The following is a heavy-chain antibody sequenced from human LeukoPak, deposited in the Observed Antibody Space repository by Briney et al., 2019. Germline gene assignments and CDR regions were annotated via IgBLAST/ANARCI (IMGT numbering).Heavy chain of an antibody. J-gene: IGHJ4*02. D-gene: IGHD6-19*01. V-gene: IGHV1-46*01. Sequence: ASVKVSCKASVYTFTSYYMHWVRQAPGQGLEWMGIINPSGGSTSYAQKFQGRVTMTRDTSTSTVYMELSGLRSEDTAVYYCARDGGSGWYHFDYWGQGTLVTVSS. CDR2: INPSGGST. CDR3: ARDGGSGWYHFDY. CDR1: VYTFTSYY.